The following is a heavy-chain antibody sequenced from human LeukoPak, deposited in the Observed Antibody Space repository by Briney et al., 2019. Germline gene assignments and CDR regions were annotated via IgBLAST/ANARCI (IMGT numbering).Heavy chain of an antibody. V-gene: IGHV3-23*01. Sequence: PGGSLRLSCAASGFTFSIYAMSWVRQAPGKGLEWVAGIGAGGANTKTADSVRGRFTISRDNPKNTLYLRMNSLRAEDTAVYYCAKDYSSGLTGYFDYWGQGTLVIVSS. CDR1: GFTFSIYA. CDR2: IGAGGANT. CDR3: AKDYSSGLTGYFDY. J-gene: IGHJ4*02. D-gene: IGHD3-9*01.